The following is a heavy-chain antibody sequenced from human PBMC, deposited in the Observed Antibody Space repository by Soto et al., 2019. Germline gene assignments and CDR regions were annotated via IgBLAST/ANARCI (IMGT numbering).Heavy chain of an antibody. CDR1: GYSFTSYW. Sequence: PGESLKISCKGSGYSFTSYWISWVRQMPGKGLEWMGRIDPSDSYTNYSPSFQGHVTISADKSISTAYLQWSSLKASDTAMYYCARHYNPSFIPQLLYYYYGMDVWGQGTTVTVSS. CDR3: ARHYNPSFIPQLLYYYYGMDV. J-gene: IGHJ6*02. V-gene: IGHV5-10-1*01. D-gene: IGHD3-16*01. CDR2: IDPSDSYT.